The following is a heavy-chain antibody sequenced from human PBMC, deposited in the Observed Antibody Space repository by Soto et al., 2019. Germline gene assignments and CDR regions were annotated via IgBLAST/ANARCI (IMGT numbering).Heavy chain of an antibody. J-gene: IGHJ4*02. CDR2: MNDDGSEK. D-gene: IGHD2-2*01. Sequence: PGGSLRLSCAASGFIVSSNYMSWVRQAPGKGLEWVANMNDDGSEKYYVDSVKGRFIISRDNAENSLYLQMNNLRVEDTGTYYCARDSAYCTRTSSCFVHWGQGTLVTVSS. CDR3: ARDSAYCTRTSSCFVH. V-gene: IGHV3-7*01. CDR1: GFIVSSNY.